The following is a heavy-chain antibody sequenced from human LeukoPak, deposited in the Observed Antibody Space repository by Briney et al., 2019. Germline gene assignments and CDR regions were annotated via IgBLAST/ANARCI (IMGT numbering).Heavy chain of an antibody. CDR1: GFTFSSYS. CDR3: ARRAPSHDFDG. CDR2: ISTTSGNI. V-gene: IGHV3-21*01. Sequence: KPGGSLRLSCAASGFTFSSYSMNWVRQAPGKGLEWVAAISTTSGNIYYADSVKGRFTISRDNAKNSLYLQMNSLRVEDTALYYCARRAPSHDFDGWGQGTLVTVSS. J-gene: IGHJ4*02.